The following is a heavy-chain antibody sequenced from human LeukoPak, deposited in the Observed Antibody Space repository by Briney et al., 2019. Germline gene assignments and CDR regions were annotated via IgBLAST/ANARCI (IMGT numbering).Heavy chain of an antibody. Sequence: SQTLSLTSAISGDSVSSNSAAWNWIRQSPSRCLEWLGRTYYRSKWYNDYAVSVKSRITINPDTSKNQFSLQLNSVTPEDTAVYYCASGRSNSDAFDIWGQGTMVAVSS. V-gene: IGHV6-1*01. D-gene: IGHD1-26*01. CDR1: GDSVSSNSAA. J-gene: IGHJ3*02. CDR3: ASGRSNSDAFDI. CDR2: TYYRSKWYN.